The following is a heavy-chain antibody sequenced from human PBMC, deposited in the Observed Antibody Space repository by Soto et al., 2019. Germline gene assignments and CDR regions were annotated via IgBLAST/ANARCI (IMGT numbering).Heavy chain of an antibody. J-gene: IGHJ4*02. Sequence: ASVKVSCKVSGNSLTGLPMHWVRQAPGKGLELIGSLDLEEVETIFAQRFQGIVILSEDTSTDTAYMELSSLKSEDTAVYYCAAGVTTFDYWGQGTLVTVSS. D-gene: IGHD4-17*01. CDR2: LDLEEVET. CDR3: AAGVTTFDY. V-gene: IGHV1-24*01. CDR1: GNSLTGLP.